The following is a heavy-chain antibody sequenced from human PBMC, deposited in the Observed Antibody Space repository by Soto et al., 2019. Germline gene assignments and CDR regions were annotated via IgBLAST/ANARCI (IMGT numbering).Heavy chain of an antibody. CDR3: ARIDGYHSRYNSYYSDY. CDR1: GGSFSGYY. D-gene: IGHD1-1*01. V-gene: IGHV4-34*01. Sequence: SETLSLTCAVYGGSFSGYYWSWIRQPPGKGLEWIGEINHSGSTNYNPSLKSRVTISVDTSKNQFSLKLRSVTAADTAVYYCARIDGYHSRYNSYYSDYWGQGTRVTVPS. CDR2: INHSGST. J-gene: IGHJ4*02.